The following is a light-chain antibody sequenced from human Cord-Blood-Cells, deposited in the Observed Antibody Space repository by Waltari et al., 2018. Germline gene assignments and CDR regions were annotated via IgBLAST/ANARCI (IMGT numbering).Light chain of an antibody. Sequence: IQFTQSPSSLSASVVDRVTITCRASQGISSYLAWYQQKPGKAPKLLIYAASTLQSGVPSRFSGSGSGTDFTLTISSLQPEDFATYYCQQLNSYPHTFGQGTKLEIK. J-gene: IGKJ2*01. CDR2: AAS. CDR1: QGISSY. CDR3: QQLNSYPHT. V-gene: IGKV1-9*01.